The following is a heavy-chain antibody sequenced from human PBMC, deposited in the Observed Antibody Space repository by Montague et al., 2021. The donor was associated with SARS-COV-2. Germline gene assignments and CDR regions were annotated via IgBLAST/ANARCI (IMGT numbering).Heavy chain of an antibody. V-gene: IGHV4-4*08. J-gene: IGHJ6*02. CDR3: ARDTSDCIKGICHTYYSYGWDV. D-gene: IGHD2-8*01. CDR2: IYYTGST. CDR1: GGSISRSY. Sequence: SETLSLTCTVSGGSISRSYWSWIRQPPGKGLEWIGYIYYTGSTDYNPSLQSRVTISVDTSKNQLSLKLISVTAADTAVYFCARDTSDCIKGICHTYYSYGWDVWGQGTTVTVSS.